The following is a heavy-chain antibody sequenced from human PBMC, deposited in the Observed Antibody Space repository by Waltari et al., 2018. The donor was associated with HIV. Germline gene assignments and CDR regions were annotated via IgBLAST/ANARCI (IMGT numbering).Heavy chain of an antibody. V-gene: IGHV3-74*01. D-gene: IGHD3-9*01. Sequence: EVQLVESGGGLVQPGGSLRLSCAASGFTFSSYWMHWVRQAPGKGLGWVSRNKRDGTITTYADAVKGRFTISRDNAKNTLFLQMNSLRAEDTAIYYCARDLVVLRYFDWLSTYFDYWGQGTLVTVSS. CDR2: NKRDGTIT. J-gene: IGHJ4*02. CDR1: GFTFSSYW. CDR3: ARDLVVLRYFDWLSTYFDY.